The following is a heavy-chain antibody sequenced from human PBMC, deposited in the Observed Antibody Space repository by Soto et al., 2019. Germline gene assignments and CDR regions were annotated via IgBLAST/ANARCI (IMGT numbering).Heavy chain of an antibody. CDR1: GDSISSGTYY. Sequence: QVQLQESGPGLVKPSQTLSLSCTLSGDSISSGTYYWGWIRHSPGKGLEWIAYINYSGSTYWNQSLRGRITMSVDTWKNQFSLKLRSVTAADTAVYYCARVPPGSGTYFNYYYVMDVWGQGTTVTGSS. CDR3: ARVPPGSGTYFNYYYVMDV. J-gene: IGHJ6*02. D-gene: IGHD3-10*01. V-gene: IGHV4-30-4*01. CDR2: INYSGST.